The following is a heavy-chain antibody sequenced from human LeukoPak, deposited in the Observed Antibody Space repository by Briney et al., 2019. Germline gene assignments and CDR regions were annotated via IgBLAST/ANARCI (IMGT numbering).Heavy chain of an antibody. CDR2: INPNSGGA. D-gene: IGHD3-10*01. J-gene: IGHJ5*02. Sequence: ASVKVSCKASGYTFSGYYIFWVRRAPGQGLEWMGWINPNSGGANYAPEFQGRLTMTRDTSITTAYMELSTLRSDDTAVYYCALIGDHAWFDPWGQGTLVTVSS. V-gene: IGHV1-2*02. CDR3: ALIGDHAWFDP. CDR1: GYTFSGYY.